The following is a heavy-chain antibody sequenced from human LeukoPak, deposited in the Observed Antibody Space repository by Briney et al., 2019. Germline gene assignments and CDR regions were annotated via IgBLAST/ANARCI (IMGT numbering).Heavy chain of an antibody. V-gene: IGHV1-46*01. Sequence: ASVKVSCKASGYTFTSYYMHWVRQAPGQGLEWTGIINPSGGSTSYAQKFQGRVTMTRDMSTSTVYMELSSLRSEDTAVYYCASDRVYDYYMDVWGKGTTVTVSS. CDR2: INPSGGST. J-gene: IGHJ6*03. CDR1: GYTFTSYY. D-gene: IGHD6-13*01. CDR3: ASDRVYDYYMDV.